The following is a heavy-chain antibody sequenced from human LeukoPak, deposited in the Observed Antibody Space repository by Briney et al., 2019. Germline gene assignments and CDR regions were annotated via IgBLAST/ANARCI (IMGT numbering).Heavy chain of an antibody. V-gene: IGHV4-39*01. CDR2: IYYSGST. J-gene: IGHJ5*02. CDR1: GGSISSSNYY. D-gene: IGHD2-15*01. Sequence: SETLSLTCTVSGGSISSSNYYWGWIRQPPGKGLEWIGTIYYSGSTYYNSSLKSRVTISVDTSKNHFSLKVSSVTATDTAMYYCARHGALCTGGSCTRFNPWGQGTLVTVSS. CDR3: ARHGALCTGGSCTRFNP.